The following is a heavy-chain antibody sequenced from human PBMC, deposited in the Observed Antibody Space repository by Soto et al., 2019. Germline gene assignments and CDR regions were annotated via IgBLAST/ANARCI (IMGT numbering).Heavy chain of an antibody. D-gene: IGHD6-13*01. Sequence: GGSLRLSCAASGFTFDDYAMHWVRQAPGKGLEWVSGISWNSGSIGYADSVKGRFTISRDNAKNSLYLQMNSLRAEDTALYYCAKGAGIAAAGHLSYMDVWGKGTTVPVSS. CDR2: ISWNSGSI. CDR1: GFTFDDYA. J-gene: IGHJ6*03. CDR3: AKGAGIAAAGHLSYMDV. V-gene: IGHV3-9*01.